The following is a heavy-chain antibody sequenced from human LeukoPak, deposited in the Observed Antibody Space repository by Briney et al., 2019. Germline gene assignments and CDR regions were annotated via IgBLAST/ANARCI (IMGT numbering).Heavy chain of an antibody. V-gene: IGHV1-3*01. CDR2: INAGNGNT. D-gene: IGHD5-18*01. J-gene: IGHJ4*02. CDR3: ARSGYSYGYGFDY. CDR1: GYTFTSYA. Sequence: GASVKVSCKASGYTFTSYAMHWVRQAPGQRLEWMGWINAGNGNTKYSQKFQGRVTITRDTSASTAYVELSSLRSEDTAVYYCARSGYSYGYGFDYWGQGTLVTVSS.